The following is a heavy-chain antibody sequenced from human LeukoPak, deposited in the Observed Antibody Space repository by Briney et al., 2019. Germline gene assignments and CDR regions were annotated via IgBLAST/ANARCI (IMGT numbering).Heavy chain of an antibody. D-gene: IGHD3-9*01. CDR2: ISYDGSNK. V-gene: IGHV3-30*14. CDR1: GFTFSGYP. J-gene: IGHJ4*02. CDR3: ARGNLYDSQVFDS. Sequence: PGGSLRLSCAASGFTFSGYPIHWVRQAPGKGLEWVAVISYDGSNKYYADSVKGRFTISRDESKNTLYLQMNSLRSEDTALYYCARGNLYDSQVFDSWGQGTPVTVSS.